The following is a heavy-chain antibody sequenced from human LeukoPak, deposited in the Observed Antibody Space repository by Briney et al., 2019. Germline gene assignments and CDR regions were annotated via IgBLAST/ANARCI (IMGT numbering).Heavy chain of an antibody. CDR1: GGSISSYY. V-gene: IGHV4-59*08. CDR3: ARGEMTTVTLGY. CDR2: IYHSGST. Sequence: SETLSLTCTVSGGSISSYYWSWIRQPPGKGLEWIGYIYHSGSTKYNPSLKSRVTISVDTSKNQFSLKLSSMTAADTAVYYCARGEMTTVTLGYWGQGTLVTVSS. J-gene: IGHJ4*02. D-gene: IGHD4-17*01.